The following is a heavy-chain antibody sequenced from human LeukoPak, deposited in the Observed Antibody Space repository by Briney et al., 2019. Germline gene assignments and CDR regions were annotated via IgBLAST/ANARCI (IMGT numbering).Heavy chain of an antibody. Sequence: TGGSLRLSCAASGFTFDDYGMSWVRQAPGKGLEWVSGINWNGGSTGYADSVKGRFTISRDNAKNSLYLQMNSLRAEDTALYYXXXXVPAANYYYYMDVWGKGTTVTISS. V-gene: IGHV3-20*04. D-gene: IGHD2-2*01. J-gene: IGHJ6*03. CDR1: GFTFDDYG. CDR3: XXXVPAANYYYYMDV. CDR2: INWNGGST.